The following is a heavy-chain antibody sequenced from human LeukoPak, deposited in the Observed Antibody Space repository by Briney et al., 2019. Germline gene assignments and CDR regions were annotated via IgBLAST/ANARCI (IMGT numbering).Heavy chain of an antibody. D-gene: IGHD6-6*01. Sequence: GASVKVSCTASGYTFTQYVIHWVRQTPGQRLEWMGWINAGNGDTEYSQSFQGRVTMTRDTSTSTAYMELSSLRSEDTAVYYCARMGALEYSSSSGYYGMDVWGQGTTVTVSS. J-gene: IGHJ6*02. CDR1: GYTFTQYV. V-gene: IGHV1-3*01. CDR3: ARMGALEYSSSSGYYGMDV. CDR2: INAGNGDT.